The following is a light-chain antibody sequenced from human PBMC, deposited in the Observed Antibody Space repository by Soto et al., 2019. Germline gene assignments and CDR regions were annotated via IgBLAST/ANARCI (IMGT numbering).Light chain of an antibody. CDR2: AAS. Sequence: AIQMTQSPSSLSASVGDRVTITCRASQGIRNDLGWYQQKPGKAPKLLIYAASSLQSGVPSRFSGSGSGTDFTLTISSLLPEDYATYYCLQDYNYPPTFGQGTTVEIK. CDR1: QGIRND. V-gene: IGKV1-6*01. CDR3: LQDYNYPPT. J-gene: IGKJ1*01.